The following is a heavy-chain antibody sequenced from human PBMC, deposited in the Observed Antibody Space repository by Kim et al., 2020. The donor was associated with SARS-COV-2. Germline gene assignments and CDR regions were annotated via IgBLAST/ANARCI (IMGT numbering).Heavy chain of an antibody. V-gene: IGHV3-23*01. D-gene: IGHD2-15*01. CDR1: GFTFSSYA. CDR3: AKDRGYCSGGSCYLGVTGVDY. J-gene: IGHJ4*02. Sequence: GGSLRLSCAASGFTFSSYAMSWVRQAPGKGLEWVSAISGSGGSTYYADSVKGRFTISRDNSKNTLYLQMNSLRAEDTAVYYCAKDRGYCSGGSCYLGVTGVDYWGQGTLVTVSS. CDR2: ISGSGGST.